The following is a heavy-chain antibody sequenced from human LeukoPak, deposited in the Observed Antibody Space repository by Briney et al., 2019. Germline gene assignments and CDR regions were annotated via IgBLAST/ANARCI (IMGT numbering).Heavy chain of an antibody. D-gene: IGHD3-22*01. CDR2: INWNGGST. V-gene: IGHV3-20*04. Sequence: GGSLRLSCAASGFTFDDYGMVWVRQAPGKGLEWVSGINWNGGSTGYADSVKGRFTISRDNAKNSLYLQMNSLRAEDTALYYCARDSSGYFNFDYWGQGTLVTVSS. CDR1: GFTFDDYG. CDR3: ARDSSGYFNFDY. J-gene: IGHJ4*02.